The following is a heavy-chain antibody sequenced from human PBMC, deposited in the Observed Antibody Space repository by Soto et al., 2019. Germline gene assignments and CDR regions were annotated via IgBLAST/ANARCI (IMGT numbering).Heavy chain of an antibody. D-gene: IGHD3-22*01. J-gene: IGHJ6*02. CDR2: IDPSDSYT. CDR1: GYSFTSYW. CDR3: ATDLPNTYYYDSSGKIFYGMDV. Sequence: GESLKISCKGSGYSFTSYWISWVRQMPGKGLEWMGRIDPSDSYTNYSPSFQGHVTISADKSISTAYMELSSLRSEDTAVYYCATDLPNTYYYDSSGKIFYGMDVWGQGTTVTVSS. V-gene: IGHV5-10-1*01.